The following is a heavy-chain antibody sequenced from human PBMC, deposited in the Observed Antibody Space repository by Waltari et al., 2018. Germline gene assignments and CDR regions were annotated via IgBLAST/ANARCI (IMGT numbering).Heavy chain of an antibody. CDR3: AKAHYDILTGPFDY. D-gene: IGHD3-9*01. V-gene: IGHV3-9*01. CDR1: GFTFDDYV. J-gene: IGHJ4*02. CDR2: ISWNSGSI. Sequence: EVQLVESGGGLVQPGRSLRLSCAASGFTFDDYVMHWVRQAPGKGLEWVSGISWNSGSIGYADSVKGRFTISRDNAKNSLYLQMNSLRAEDTALYYCAKAHYDILTGPFDYWGQGTLVTVSS.